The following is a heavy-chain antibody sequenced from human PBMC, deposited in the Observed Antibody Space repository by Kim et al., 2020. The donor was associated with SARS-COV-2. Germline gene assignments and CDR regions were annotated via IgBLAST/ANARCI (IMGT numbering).Heavy chain of an antibody. V-gene: IGHV3-30*18. J-gene: IGHJ3*02. CDR3: AKTSDYGDTFDI. Sequence: GGSLRLSCAASGFTFSSYGMHWVRQDPGKGLEWVAVISYDGSNKYYADSVKGRFTISRDNSKNTLYLQMNSLRAEDTAVYYCAKTSDYGDTFDIWGQGT. CDR2: ISYDGSNK. D-gene: IGHD4-17*01. CDR1: GFTFSSYG.